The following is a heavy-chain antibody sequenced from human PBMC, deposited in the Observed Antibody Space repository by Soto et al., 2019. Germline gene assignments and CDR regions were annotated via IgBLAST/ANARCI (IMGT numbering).Heavy chain of an antibody. CDR2: IYYSGST. Sequence: ASETLSLTCTVSGGSISSYYWSWIRQPPGKGLEWIGYIYYSGSTNYNPSLKSRVTISVDTSKNQFSLKLSSVTAADTALYYCARRPGYYYYMDVWGKGTTVTVSS. CDR3: ARRPGYYYYMDV. J-gene: IGHJ6*03. V-gene: IGHV4-59*08. CDR1: GGSISSYY.